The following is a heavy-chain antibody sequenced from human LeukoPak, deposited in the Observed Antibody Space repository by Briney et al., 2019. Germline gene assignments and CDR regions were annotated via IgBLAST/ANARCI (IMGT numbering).Heavy chain of an antibody. D-gene: IGHD3-10*01. CDR1: GFTFSSYS. V-gene: IGHV3-48*01. Sequence: GGSLRLSCAASGFTFSSYSMNWVRQAPGKGLEWVSYISSSSSTIYYADSVKGRFTISRDNAKNSLYLQMNSLRAEDTAVYYCAVLWFGGYFVFDYWGQGTLVTVSS. CDR3: AVLWFGGYFVFDY. CDR2: ISSSSSTI. J-gene: IGHJ4*02.